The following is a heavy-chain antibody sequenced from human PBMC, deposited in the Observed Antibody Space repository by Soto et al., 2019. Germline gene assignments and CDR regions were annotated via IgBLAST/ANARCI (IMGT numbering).Heavy chain of an antibody. CDR1: GFKFSTYA. V-gene: IGHV3-33*01. J-gene: IGHJ4*02. Sequence: GGSLRLSCAAPGFKFSTYAMYWVRRPPGKGLEWVAVIWYDGSNKYYADSVKGRFTISRDNSKNTLYLQINSLRAEVTAVYYCARDLGGSPTGYSSGWPIDYWGQGTLVTVSS. D-gene: IGHD6-19*01. CDR3: ARDLGGSPTGYSSGWPIDY. CDR2: IWYDGSNK.